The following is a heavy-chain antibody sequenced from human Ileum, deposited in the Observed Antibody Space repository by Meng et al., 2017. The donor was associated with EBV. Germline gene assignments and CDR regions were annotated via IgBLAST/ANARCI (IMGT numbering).Heavy chain of an antibody. CDR2: INPSGGHT. CDR1: GYSFTSYY. J-gene: IGHJ4*02. CDR3: ARGAYMYGSPQYFFDF. D-gene: IGHD5-18*01. V-gene: IGHV1-46*01. Sequence: QVHLVPSWXEVKKXXXSVKVSCXASGYSFTSYYIPWVRQAPGQGLEWMGIINPSGGHTRSAQKFQDRVTMTRDTSTSAVYMDVSGLRSEDTAVYYCARGAYMYGSPQYFFDFWGQGTLVTVAS.